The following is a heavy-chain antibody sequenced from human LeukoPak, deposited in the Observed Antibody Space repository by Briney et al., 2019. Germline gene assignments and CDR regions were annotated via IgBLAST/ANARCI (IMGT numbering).Heavy chain of an antibody. J-gene: IGHJ5*02. CDR1: GGTFSSYA. Sequence: ASEKVSCKASGGTFSSYAISWVRQAPGQGLEWMGWISAYNGNTNYAQKLQGRVTMTTDTSTSTAYMELRSLRSDDTAVYYCARAYLYCSGGSCWNWFDPWGQGTLVTVSS. D-gene: IGHD2-15*01. CDR2: ISAYNGNT. V-gene: IGHV1-18*01. CDR3: ARAYLYCSGGSCWNWFDP.